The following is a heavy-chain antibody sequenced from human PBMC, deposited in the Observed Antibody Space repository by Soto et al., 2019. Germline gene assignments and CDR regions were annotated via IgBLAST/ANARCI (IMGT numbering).Heavy chain of an antibody. V-gene: IGHV1-69*13. CDR1: GGAFGRYS. Sequence: ASVKVSCKASGGAFGRYSVSWVRQAPGQGLEWIGGVIPVFNTSNYSLKFQGRVAIFADLSTSTVFMELRSLRSEDTALYYCARGDEMTAVTIFEYWGQGTLVT. CDR2: VIPVFNTS. J-gene: IGHJ4*02. CDR3: ARGDEMTAVTIFEY. D-gene: IGHD4-17*01.